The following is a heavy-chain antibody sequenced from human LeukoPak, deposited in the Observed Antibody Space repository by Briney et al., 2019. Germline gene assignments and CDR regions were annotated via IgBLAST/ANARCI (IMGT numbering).Heavy chain of an antibody. V-gene: IGHV3-7*03. Sequence: GGSLRLSCAASGFTFSNYWMSWVRQAPGKGLEWVANIQQDESERYYVDSVKGRFTISRDTSKNTLYLQINSLRVEDTAVYYCIVFGDSNHWGQGTLVTVSS. J-gene: IGHJ5*02. CDR3: IVFGDSNH. CDR2: IQQDESER. D-gene: IGHD4-17*01. CDR1: GFTFSNYW.